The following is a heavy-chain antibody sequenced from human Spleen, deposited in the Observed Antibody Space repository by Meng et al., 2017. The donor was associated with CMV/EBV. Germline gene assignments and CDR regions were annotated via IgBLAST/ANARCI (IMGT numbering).Heavy chain of an antibody. D-gene: IGHD3-9*01. CDR1: GGTLSSYA. J-gene: IGHJ6*02. Sequence: SVKVSCKASGGTLSSYAISWVRQAPGQGLEWMGGIIPMFDIANYAQKFQGRVTITADTSTSTAYMELSSLRSKDTAMYYCASARGARDTPDYDTLTGDYYHYYGMDVWGQGTTVTVSS. V-gene: IGHV1-69*10. CDR2: IIPMFDIA. CDR3: ASARGARDTPDYDTLTGDYYHYYGMDV.